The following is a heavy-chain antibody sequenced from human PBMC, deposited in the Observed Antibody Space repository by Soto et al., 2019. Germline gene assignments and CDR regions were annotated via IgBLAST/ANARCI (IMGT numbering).Heavy chain of an antibody. Sequence: GGSLRLSCAASGFTFSNYAVTWVRQAPGKGLEWVSTISGSGGSTYYADSVKGRFTISRDNSKNTLYLQMNSLRAEDTAVYYCAGGLLRGPLDYCGPGTLVTVS. CDR2: ISGSGGST. D-gene: IGHD3-3*01. CDR1: GFTFSNYA. V-gene: IGHV3-23*01. CDR3: AGGLLRGPLDY. J-gene: IGHJ4*02.